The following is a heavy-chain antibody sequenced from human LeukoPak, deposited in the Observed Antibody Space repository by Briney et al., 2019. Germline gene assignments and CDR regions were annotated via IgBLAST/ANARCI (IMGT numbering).Heavy chain of an antibody. Sequence: KPSETLSLTCTVSGGSISSYYWSWIRQPAGKGLEWIGRIYTSGSTNYNPSLKSRVTMSVDTSKNQCSLKLSSVTAADTAVYYCARIATRYSSSWYDYYYMDVWGKGTTVTISS. D-gene: IGHD6-13*01. CDR2: IYTSGST. V-gene: IGHV4-4*07. J-gene: IGHJ6*03. CDR3: ARIATRYSSSWYDYYYMDV. CDR1: GGSISSYY.